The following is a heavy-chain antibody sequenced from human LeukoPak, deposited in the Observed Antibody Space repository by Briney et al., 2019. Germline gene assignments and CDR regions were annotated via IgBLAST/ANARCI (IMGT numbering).Heavy chain of an antibody. CDR1: GGSFSGYY. CDR3: AVLGSGGALDY. Sequence: PSETLSLTCAVHGGSFSGYYWSWIRQPPGKGLEWIGEINHSGSTNYNPSLKSRVTISVDTSKNQFSLKLSSVTAADTAVYYCAVLGSGGALDYWGQGTLVTVSS. V-gene: IGHV4-34*01. CDR2: INHSGST. D-gene: IGHD1-26*01. J-gene: IGHJ4*02.